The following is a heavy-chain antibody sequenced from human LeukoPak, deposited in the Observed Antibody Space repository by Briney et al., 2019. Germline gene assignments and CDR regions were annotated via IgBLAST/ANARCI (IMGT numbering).Heavy chain of an antibody. D-gene: IGHD3-3*01. J-gene: IGHJ4*02. CDR2: INHSGST. CDR1: GGSFSGYY. Sequence: SETLSLTCAVYGGSFSGYYWSWIRQPPGKGLEWIGEINHSGSTNYNPSPESRVTISVDTSKNQFSLKLSSVTAADTAVYYCASFRRITIFGVVIERGPVDYWGQGTLVTVSS. CDR3: ASFRRITIFGVVIERGPVDY. V-gene: IGHV4-34*01.